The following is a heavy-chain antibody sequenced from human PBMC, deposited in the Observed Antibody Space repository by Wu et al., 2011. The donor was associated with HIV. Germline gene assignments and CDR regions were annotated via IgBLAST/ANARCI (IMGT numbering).Heavy chain of an antibody. J-gene: IGHJ4*02. CDR3: ARRAWLGPHYYFDY. V-gene: IGHV1-2*02. Sequence: QVQLVQSGAEVKKPGASVKVSCKASGYTFTGYYMLWVRQAPGQGLEWMGWINPNSDGTNYAQKFQGRVTMTRDTSISTAYMELSRLRSDDTAVYYCARRAWLGPHYYFDYWGQGTLVTVSS. D-gene: IGHD3-10*01. CDR2: INPNSDGT. CDR1: GYTFTGYY.